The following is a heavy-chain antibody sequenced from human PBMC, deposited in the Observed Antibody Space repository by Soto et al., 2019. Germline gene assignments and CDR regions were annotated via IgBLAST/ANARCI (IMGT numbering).Heavy chain of an antibody. V-gene: IGHV1-46*01. CDR3: ARSDTAMVPLDY. CDR1: GYTFTSYY. J-gene: IGHJ4*02. Sequence: ASVKVTCKASGYTFTSYYMHWVRQAPGQGLGWMGIINPSGGSTSYAQKFQGRVTMTRDTSTSTVYMELSSLRSEDTAVYYCARSDTAMVPLDYWGQGTLVTVSS. D-gene: IGHD5-18*01. CDR2: INPSGGST.